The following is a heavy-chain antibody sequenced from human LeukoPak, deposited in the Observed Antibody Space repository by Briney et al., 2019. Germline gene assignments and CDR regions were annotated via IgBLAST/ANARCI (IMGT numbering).Heavy chain of an antibody. Sequence: GASVKVSCKASGGTFSSYAIGWVRQAPGQGLEWMGGIIPIFGTANYAQKFQGRVTITADESTSTAYMELSSLRSEDTAVYYCARAYCTNGVCYEGYFDYWGQGTLVTVSS. CDR2: IIPIFGTA. J-gene: IGHJ4*02. D-gene: IGHD2-8*01. CDR3: ARAYCTNGVCYEGYFDY. V-gene: IGHV1-69*13. CDR1: GGTFSSYA.